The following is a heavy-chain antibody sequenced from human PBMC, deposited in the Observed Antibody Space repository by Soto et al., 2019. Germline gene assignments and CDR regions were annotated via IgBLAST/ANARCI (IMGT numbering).Heavy chain of an antibody. CDR3: AGRYCTNGVCYTTYYYYIDV. D-gene: IGHD2-8*01. J-gene: IGHJ6*03. V-gene: IGHV3-23*01. CDR2: ITTSGGNT. CDR1: GFTFSTYA. Sequence: EVQLLESGGGLVQPGGSLRLSCAASGFTFSTYAMSWVRQAPGKGLEWVSTITTSGGNTYYADSVQGRFTISRDNSKNTLYLQMNSLRAEDTAVYYCAGRYCTNGVCYTTYYYYIDVWGKGPTVTVSS.